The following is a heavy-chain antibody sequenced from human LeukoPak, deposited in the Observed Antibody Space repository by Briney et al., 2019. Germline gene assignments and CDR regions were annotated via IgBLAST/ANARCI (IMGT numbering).Heavy chain of an antibody. V-gene: IGHV3-15*01. Sequence: GGSLRLSCAASGFTFSYAWMSWVRQAPGKGLEWVGRIKSKTDGGTTDYTAPVNGRFTISRDDSKNTLYLQMNSLRAEDTAVYYCAKDLSTLTRVVYDYGGNMGLNYYMDVWGKGTTVTVSS. CDR2: IKSKTDGGTT. D-gene: IGHD4-23*01. CDR3: AKDLSTLTRVVYDYGGNMGLNYYMDV. CDR1: GFTFSYAW. J-gene: IGHJ6*03.